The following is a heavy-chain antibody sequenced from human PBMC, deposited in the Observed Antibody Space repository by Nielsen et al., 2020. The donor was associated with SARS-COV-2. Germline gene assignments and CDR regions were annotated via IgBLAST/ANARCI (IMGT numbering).Heavy chain of an antibody. J-gene: IGHJ4*02. Sequence: ASVKVSCKASGYTFTNYGISWVRQAPGQGLEWMGWISGYNGDTNYAQKLQGRVTMTTDTSTSTAYMELRSLRSDDTAVYYCARAEPGVSDYWGQGTLVTVSS. V-gene: IGHV1-18*04. D-gene: IGHD7-27*01. CDR1: GYTFTNYG. CDR2: ISGYNGDT. CDR3: ARAEPGVSDY.